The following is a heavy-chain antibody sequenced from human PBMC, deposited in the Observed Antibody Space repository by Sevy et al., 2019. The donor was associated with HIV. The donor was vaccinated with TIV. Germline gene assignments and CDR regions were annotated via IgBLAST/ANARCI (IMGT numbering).Heavy chain of an antibody. D-gene: IGHD3-9*01. CDR3: ARGGYDILTGYTYYFDY. J-gene: IGHJ4*02. CDR2: ISSSSSYI. Sequence: GESLKISCAASGFTFSSYSMNWVRQAPGKGLEWVSSISSSSSYIYYADSVKGRFTISRDNAKNSLYLQMNSLRAEDTAVYYCARGGYDILTGYTYYFDYWGQGTLVTVSS. V-gene: IGHV3-21*01. CDR1: GFTFSSYS.